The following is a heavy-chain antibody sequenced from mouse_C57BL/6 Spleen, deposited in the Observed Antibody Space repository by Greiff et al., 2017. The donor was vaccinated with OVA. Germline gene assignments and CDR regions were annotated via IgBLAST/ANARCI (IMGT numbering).Heavy chain of an antibody. J-gene: IGHJ3*01. CDR1: GYTFTSYW. Sequence: QVQLQQPGAELVMPGASVKLSCKASGYTFTSYWMHWVKQRPGQGLEWIGEIDPSGSYTNYNQKFKGKSTLTIDKSYSTAYMQRSSLTSEDSAVYYCASGTVIGLAYWGQGTLVTVSA. CDR3: ASGTVIGLAY. D-gene: IGHD1-1*01. CDR2: IDPSGSYT. V-gene: IGHV1-69*01.